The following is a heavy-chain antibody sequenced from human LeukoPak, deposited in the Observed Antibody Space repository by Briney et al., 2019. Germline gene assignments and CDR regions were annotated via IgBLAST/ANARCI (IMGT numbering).Heavy chain of an antibody. D-gene: IGHD3-22*01. J-gene: IGHJ4*02. CDR3: ARDDSSGPPD. V-gene: IGHV4-31*03. CDR2: IYYSGST. Sequence: SETPSLTCTVSGGSISSGGYYWSWIRQHPGKGLEWIGYIYYSGSTYYNPSLKSRVTISVDTSKNQFSLKLSSVTAADTAVYYCARDDSSGPPDWGQGTLVTVSS. CDR1: GGSISSGGYY.